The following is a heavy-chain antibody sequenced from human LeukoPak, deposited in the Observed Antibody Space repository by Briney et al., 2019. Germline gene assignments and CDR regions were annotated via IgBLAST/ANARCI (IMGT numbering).Heavy chain of an antibody. CDR2: MNPNSGNT. J-gene: IGHJ4*02. CDR3: ARTFKLYSSSPYGY. V-gene: IGHV1-8*02. Sequence: ASVKVSCKASGYTFTSYGISWVRQATGQGLEWMGWMNPNSGNTGYAQKFQGRVTMTRNTSISTAYMELSSLRSEDTAVYYCARTFKLYSSSPYGYWGQGTLVTVSS. CDR1: GYTFTSYG. D-gene: IGHD6-13*01.